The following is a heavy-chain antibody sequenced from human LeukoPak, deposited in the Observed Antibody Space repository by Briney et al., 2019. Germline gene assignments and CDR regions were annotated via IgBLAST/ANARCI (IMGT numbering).Heavy chain of an antibody. J-gene: IGHJ4*02. V-gene: IGHV4-39*01. CDR1: GGSISSSSYY. CDR3: ARRDSGGFDY. Sequence: SETLSLTCTASGGSISSSSYYWGWIRQPPGKGLEWIGSIYYSGSTYYNPSLKSRVTISVDTSKNQFSLKLSSVTAADTAVYYCARRDSGGFDYWGQGTLVTVSS. D-gene: IGHD3-10*01. CDR2: IYYSGST.